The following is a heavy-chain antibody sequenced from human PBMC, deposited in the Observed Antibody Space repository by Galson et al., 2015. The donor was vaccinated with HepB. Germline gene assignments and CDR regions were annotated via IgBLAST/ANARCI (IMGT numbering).Heavy chain of an antibody. D-gene: IGHD2/OR15-2a*01. CDR1: GYTFTSYG. CDR3: ARELRIPSAFDP. CDR2: ISAYHGNT. V-gene: IGHV1-18*01. Sequence: SVKVSCKASGYTFTSYGISWVRQAPGQGLEWMGWISAYHGNTNYAQKLQGRVTMTTDTSTSTAYMELRSLRSDDTAVYYCARELRIPSAFDPWGQGTLVTVSS. J-gene: IGHJ5*02.